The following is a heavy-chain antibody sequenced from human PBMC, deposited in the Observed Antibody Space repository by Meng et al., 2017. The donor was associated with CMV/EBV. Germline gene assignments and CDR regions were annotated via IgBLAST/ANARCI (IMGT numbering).Heavy chain of an antibody. V-gene: IGHV1-2*02. Sequence: ASVKVSCKASGCTFTGYYVHWVRQAPGQGLEWMGWINPNSGGTHFAQKFQGRVTMTRDTSISTAYMELSRLRSDDTAVYYCARRYCSSTSCQRYFDYWGQGTLVTVSS. J-gene: IGHJ4*02. CDR3: ARRYCSSTSCQRYFDY. CDR1: GCTFTGYY. CDR2: INPNSGGT. D-gene: IGHD2-2*01.